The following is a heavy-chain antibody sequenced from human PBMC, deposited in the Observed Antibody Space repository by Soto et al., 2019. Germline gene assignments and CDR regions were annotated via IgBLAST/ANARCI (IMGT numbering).Heavy chain of an antibody. V-gene: IGHV4-30-2*01. Sequence: QLQLQESGSGLVKPSQTLSLTCAVSGGSISSGGYSWSWIRQPPGKGLEWIGYIYHSGSTYYNPPSKSRVTISVDRSKNQFALMLSSVTAADTAGYYCAGGPGVARNYWGQGTLVTVSS. CDR3: AGGPGVARNY. D-gene: IGHD5-12*01. J-gene: IGHJ4*02. CDR2: IYHSGST. CDR1: GGSISSGGYS.